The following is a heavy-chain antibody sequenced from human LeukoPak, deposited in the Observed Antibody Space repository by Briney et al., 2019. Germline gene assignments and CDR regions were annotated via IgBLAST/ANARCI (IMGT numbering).Heavy chain of an antibody. J-gene: IGHJ4*02. CDR1: GFNFTRAW. CDR2: TKSKTEGETR. V-gene: IGHV3-15*05. CDR3: TTIPYPDY. Sequence: GGSLRLSCAGSGFNFTRAWMNWVRQAPGKGLEWVGRTKSKTEGETREYAASVQGRFVISRDDSKQTHYLQMNNMKTDDTAIYYCTTIPYPDYWGQGTLVTVSS.